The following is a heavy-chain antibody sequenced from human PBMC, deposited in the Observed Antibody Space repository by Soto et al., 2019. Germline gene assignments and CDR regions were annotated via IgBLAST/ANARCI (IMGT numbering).Heavy chain of an antibody. V-gene: IGHV1-18*01. CDR3: ARGGYYDSSGARNYHYYGMDV. CDR1: GYSFSSYG. Sequence: QAQLVQSGAEVKKPGASVKVSCKASGYSFSSYGITWVRQAPGQGLEWLGWISPYNDDTKYAQRLQGRVTMTTDTSTRPAYMHXRGLRSDDTAIYYCARGGYYDSSGARNYHYYGMDVWGQGTTVTVSS. CDR2: ISPYNDDT. J-gene: IGHJ6*02. D-gene: IGHD3-22*01.